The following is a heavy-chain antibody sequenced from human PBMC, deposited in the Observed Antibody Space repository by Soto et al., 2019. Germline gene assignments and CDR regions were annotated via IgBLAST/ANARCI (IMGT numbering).Heavy chain of an antibody. J-gene: IGHJ6*02. CDR3: ARDLTLYYYYGMDV. CDR2: ISSSGSTI. V-gene: IGHV3-48*03. Sequence: PGGSLRLSCAASGFTFSSYEMNWVRQAPGKGLEWVSYISSSGSTIYYADSVKGRFTISRDNAKNSLYLQMNSLRAEDTAVYYCARDLTLYYYYGMDVWGQGTTVTVSS. CDR1: GFTFSSYE.